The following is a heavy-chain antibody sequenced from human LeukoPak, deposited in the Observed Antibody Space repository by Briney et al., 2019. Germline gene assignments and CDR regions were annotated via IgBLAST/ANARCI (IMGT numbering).Heavy chain of an antibody. CDR3: ARAPDYSGNYFDY. D-gene: IGHD4-23*01. Sequence: SETLSLTCAVYGGSFSGYYWSWIRQPLGKGLEWIGEINHSGSTNYNPSLKSRVTISVDTSKNQFSLKLSSVTAADTAVYYCARAPDYSGNYFDYWGQGTLVTVSS. CDR1: GGSFSGYY. CDR2: INHSGST. J-gene: IGHJ4*02. V-gene: IGHV4-34*01.